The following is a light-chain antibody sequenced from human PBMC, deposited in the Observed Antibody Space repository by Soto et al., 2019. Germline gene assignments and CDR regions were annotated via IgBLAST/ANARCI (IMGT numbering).Light chain of an antibody. CDR2: SNN. CDR1: SSNIGSNT. CDR3: AAWDDSLNGVV. J-gene: IGLJ2*01. Sequence: QSVLTQPPSASGTPGQRVTISCSGSSSNIGSNTVNWYQQLPGTAPKLLIYSNNQRPSEVPDRCAGSKSGTSASLAISGLQSEDEAEYYCAAWDDSLNGVVFGGGTKLTVL. V-gene: IGLV1-44*01.